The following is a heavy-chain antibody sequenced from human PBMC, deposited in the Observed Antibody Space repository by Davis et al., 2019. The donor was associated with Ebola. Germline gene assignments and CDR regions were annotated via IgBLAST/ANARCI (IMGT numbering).Heavy chain of an antibody. D-gene: IGHD6-13*01. CDR2: INPISGDT. V-gene: IGHV1-2*02. Sequence: ASVKVSCKASGYTFTSYYMHWVRQAPGQGLEWMGGINPISGDTNYAQIFQGRVTMTRDTSISTAYMELSRLRSDDTAVYYCAIRERSSWLEYYFDYWGQGTLVTVSS. CDR1: GYTFTSYY. CDR3: AIRERSSWLEYYFDY. J-gene: IGHJ4*02.